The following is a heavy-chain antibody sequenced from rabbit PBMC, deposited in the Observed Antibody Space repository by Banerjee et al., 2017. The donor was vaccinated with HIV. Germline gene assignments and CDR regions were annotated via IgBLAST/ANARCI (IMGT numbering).Heavy chain of an antibody. CDR1: GFSFSNKCV. CDR2: INTSSGST. V-gene: IGHV1S45*01. D-gene: IGHD1-1*01. J-gene: IGHJ4*01. Sequence: QEQLEESGGGLVKPEGSLTLTCKASGFSFSNKCVMCWVRQAPGKGLEWIACINTSSGSTVYATWAKGRFTISRTSSTTVALQMTSLTAADTATYFCARAHNRNTDLENLWGQGTLVTVS. CDR3: ARAHNRNTDLENL.